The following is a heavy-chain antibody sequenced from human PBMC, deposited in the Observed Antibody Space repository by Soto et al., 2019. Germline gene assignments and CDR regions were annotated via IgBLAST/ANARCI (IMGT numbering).Heavy chain of an antibody. Sequence: PSETLSLTCTVSGGSISSYYWSWIRQPPGKGLEWIGYIYYSGSTNYNPSLKSRVTMSVDTSKNQFSLKLSSVTAADTAVYFCARVLRGGSSGWYGTFDIWGQGTMVTVSS. CDR3: ARVLRGGSSGWYGTFDI. V-gene: IGHV4-59*01. J-gene: IGHJ3*02. D-gene: IGHD6-19*01. CDR1: GGSISSYY. CDR2: IYYSGST.